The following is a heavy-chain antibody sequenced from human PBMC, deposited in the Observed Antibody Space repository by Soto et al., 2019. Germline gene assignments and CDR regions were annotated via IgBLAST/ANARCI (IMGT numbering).Heavy chain of an antibody. Sequence: EVQVVESGGGLIQPGGSLRLSCEGSGFSVTANYMSWVRQAPGKGLGWVSVIYSGGSTYYIDSVKGRFRISRDISKNTLYLQMNSLRAEDTAVYYCHGYGYWGQGTLVTVSS. D-gene: IGHD5-12*01. CDR2: IYSGGST. V-gene: IGHV3-53*01. J-gene: IGHJ4*02. CDR1: GFSVTANY. CDR3: HGYGY.